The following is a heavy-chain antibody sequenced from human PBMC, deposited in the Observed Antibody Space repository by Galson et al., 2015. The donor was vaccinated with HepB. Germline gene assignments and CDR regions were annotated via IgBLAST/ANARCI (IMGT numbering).Heavy chain of an antibody. CDR1: GGTFSSYA. D-gene: IGHD2-2*01. J-gene: IGHJ6*03. CDR3: TTDGPVVPAAISYYYYMDV. Sequence: SVKVSCKASGGTFSSYAISWVRQAPGQGLEWMGGIIPIFGTANYAQKFQGRVTITADESTSTAYMELSSLRSEDTAVYYCTTDGPVVPAAISYYYYMDVWGQGTTVTVSS. V-gene: IGHV1-69*13. CDR2: IIPIFGTA.